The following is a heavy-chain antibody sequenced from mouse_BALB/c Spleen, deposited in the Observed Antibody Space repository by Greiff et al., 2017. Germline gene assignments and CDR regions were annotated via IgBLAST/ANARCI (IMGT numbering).Heavy chain of an antibody. Sequence: LQQPGSELVRPGASVKLSCKASGYTFTSYWMHWVKQRHGQGFEWIGNIYPGSGSTNYDEKFKSKGTLTVDTSSSTAYMHLSSLTSEDSAVYYCTRGSHCYGSRSFDYWGQGTTLTVSS. D-gene: IGHD1-1*01. CDR2: IYPGSGST. J-gene: IGHJ2*01. CDR3: TRGSHCYGSRSFDY. V-gene: IGHV1S22*01. CDR1: GYTFTSYW.